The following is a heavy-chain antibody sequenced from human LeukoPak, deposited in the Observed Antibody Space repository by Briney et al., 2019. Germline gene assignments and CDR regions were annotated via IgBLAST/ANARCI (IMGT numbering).Heavy chain of an antibody. CDR2: IWYDGSKK. CDR3: ARDLAARHFDY. V-gene: IGHV3-33*01. D-gene: IGHD6-6*01. J-gene: IGHJ4*02. Sequence: GRSLRLSCEASGFTFSSYGMHWVRQAPGKGLEWVAVIWYDGSKKYYGDSVKGRFTISRDNSKNTLYLQMDSLRGEDTAIYYCARDLAARHFDYWGQGTLVTVSS. CDR1: GFTFSSYG.